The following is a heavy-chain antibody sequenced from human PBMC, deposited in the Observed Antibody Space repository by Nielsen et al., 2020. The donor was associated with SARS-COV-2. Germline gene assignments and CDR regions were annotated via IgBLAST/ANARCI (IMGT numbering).Heavy chain of an antibody. CDR2: IYPGDSDT. J-gene: IGHJ4*02. CDR1: GYSFTSYW. V-gene: IGHV5-51*01. D-gene: IGHD2-2*01. CDR3: FSYCSSTSCYGAGVDY. Sequence: GESLKISCKGSGYSFTSYWIGWVRQMPGKGLEWMGIIYPGDSDTRYSPSFQGQVTISADKSISTAYLQWSSLKASDTAMYYCFSYCSSTSCYGAGVDYWGQGTLVTVSS.